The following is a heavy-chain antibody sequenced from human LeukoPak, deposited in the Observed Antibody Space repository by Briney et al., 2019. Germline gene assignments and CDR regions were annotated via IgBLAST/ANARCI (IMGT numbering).Heavy chain of an antibody. CDR3: ARHVSSVGVAVVITMIDS. D-gene: IGHD2-15*01. V-gene: IGHV4-39*01. CDR1: GASLSSRTSY. Sequence: KASETLSLTCSVSGASLSSRTSYWGWIRRPPGKGLEWIGTIYSSGNTYYNPSLKGRVTISGDTSKNQLSLRVNSVTAADTAVYYCARHVSSVGVAVVITMIDSWGRGILVTVSS. CDR2: IYSSGNT. J-gene: IGHJ4*02.